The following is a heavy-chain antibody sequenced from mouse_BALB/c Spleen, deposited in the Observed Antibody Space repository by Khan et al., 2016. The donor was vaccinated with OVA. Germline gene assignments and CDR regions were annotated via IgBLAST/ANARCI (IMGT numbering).Heavy chain of an antibody. D-gene: IGHD2-10*01. V-gene: IGHV9-3-1*01. J-gene: IGHJ4*01. CDR3: ERPPYFSYVMDY. Sequence: QIQLVQSGPELKKPGETVKISCKASGYTFTNYGMNWVKQAPGKGLKWMGWINTYTGEPTYADDFKGRFAFSLETSASTAYLQINNLKNEDTATYFCERPPYFSYVMDYWGQGTSVTVSS. CDR2: INTYTGEP. CDR1: GYTFTNYG.